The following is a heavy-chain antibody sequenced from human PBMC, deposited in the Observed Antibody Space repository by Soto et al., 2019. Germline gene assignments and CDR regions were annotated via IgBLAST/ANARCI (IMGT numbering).Heavy chain of an antibody. CDR1: EFTFSSYE. J-gene: IGHJ4*02. CDR3: AREGSYYFDY. Sequence: PGGSLRLSCAASEFTFSSYEMHWVRQASGKGLEWVSYISRSGSTIYYADSVEGRFTISRDNAKNSLYLQMNSLRAEDTAVYYCAREGSYYFDYWGQGTLVTVSS. D-gene: IGHD1-26*01. V-gene: IGHV3-48*03. CDR2: ISRSGSTI.